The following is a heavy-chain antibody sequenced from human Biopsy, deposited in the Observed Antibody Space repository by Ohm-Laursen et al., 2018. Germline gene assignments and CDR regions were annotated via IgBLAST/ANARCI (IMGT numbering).Heavy chain of an antibody. J-gene: IGHJ6*02. Sequence: SETLSLTCTVSGGSMSDHYWSWLRQTPGKGLEWLGYIYYTGKTTYNPSLESRITISVETSKNKFSLQLDSMTAADTAVYYCGRVWLWRGYRMDVWGQGTTVTVSS. D-gene: IGHD6-19*01. V-gene: IGHV4-59*11. CDR2: IYYTGKT. CDR1: GGSMSDHY. CDR3: GRVWLWRGYRMDV.